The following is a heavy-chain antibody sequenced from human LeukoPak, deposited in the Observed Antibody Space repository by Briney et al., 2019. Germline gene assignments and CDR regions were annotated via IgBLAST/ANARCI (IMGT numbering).Heavy chain of an antibody. V-gene: IGHV3-74*01. Sequence: PGGSLRLSCAASGFNFSSYWMHWVRQAPGKGLVWVSRINSDGRSTSYADSVKGRSTISRDNAKNTLYLQMNSLRAEDTAVYYCARGLLEGRFSEWLYAFDIWVQGTMVTVSS. CDR1: GFNFSSYW. CDR2: INSDGRST. J-gene: IGHJ3*02. CDR3: ARGLLEGRFSEWLYAFDI. D-gene: IGHD3-3*01.